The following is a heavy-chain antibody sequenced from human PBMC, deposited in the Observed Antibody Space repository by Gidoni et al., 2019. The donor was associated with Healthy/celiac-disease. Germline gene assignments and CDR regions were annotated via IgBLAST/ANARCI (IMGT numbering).Heavy chain of an antibody. Sequence: QVQLVQSGAEVKKPGSSVKVSCKASGGTFSSYAISWVRQAPGQGLEWMGGIIPIFGTANYAQKFQGRVTITADESTSTAYMELSSLRSEDTAVYYCARDKGRGSYYGGSDNWFDPWGQGTLVTVSS. D-gene: IGHD1-26*01. CDR3: ARDKGRGSYYGGSDNWFDP. V-gene: IGHV1-69*12. CDR2: IIPIFGTA. J-gene: IGHJ5*02. CDR1: GGTFSSYA.